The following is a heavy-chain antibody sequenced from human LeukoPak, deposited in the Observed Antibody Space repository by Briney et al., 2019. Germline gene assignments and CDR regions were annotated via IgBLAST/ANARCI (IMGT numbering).Heavy chain of an antibody. CDR2: INPNSGGT. CDR3: ARHAQALFNRIVGATIDY. V-gene: IGHV1-2*02. CDR1: GYTFTGYY. Sequence: ASVKVSCKASGYTFTGYYMHWVRQAPGQGLEWMGWINPNSGGTNYAQKFQGRVTMTRDTSISTAYMELSRLRSDDTAVYYCARHAQALFNRIVGATIDYWGQGTLVTVSS. J-gene: IGHJ4*02. D-gene: IGHD1-26*01.